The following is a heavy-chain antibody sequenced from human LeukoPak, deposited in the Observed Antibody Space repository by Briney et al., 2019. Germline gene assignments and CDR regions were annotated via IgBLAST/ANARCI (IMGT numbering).Heavy chain of an antibody. V-gene: IGHV3-30-3*01. D-gene: IGHD3-3*01. CDR1: GFTFSSYA. CDR3: ARNLDFWSAYRSAFDI. Sequence: GGSLRLSCAASGFTFSSYAMHWVRQAPGKGLEWVAVISYDGTNEYYADSVKGRFTISRDNSKNTLYLQMNSLRAEDTAVYYCARNLDFWSAYRSAFDIWGQGTMVTVSS. CDR2: ISYDGTNE. J-gene: IGHJ3*02.